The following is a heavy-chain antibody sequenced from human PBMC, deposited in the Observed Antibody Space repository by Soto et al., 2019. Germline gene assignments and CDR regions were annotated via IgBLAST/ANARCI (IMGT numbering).Heavy chain of an antibody. V-gene: IGHV3-23*01. CDR2: ISGSGGST. J-gene: IGHJ4*02. D-gene: IGHD6-19*01. CDR1: GLTFSSYA. Sequence: EVQLLESGGGLVQPGGSLRLSCATSGLTFSSYAMSWVRQAPGNGLEWVSAISGSGGSTYYADLVKGRFTISRDNYKNALYLQMNSLRAEDTAVYYCAKTIGQWLAQPPKGFDYWGQGTLVTVSS. CDR3: AKTIGQWLAQPPKGFDY.